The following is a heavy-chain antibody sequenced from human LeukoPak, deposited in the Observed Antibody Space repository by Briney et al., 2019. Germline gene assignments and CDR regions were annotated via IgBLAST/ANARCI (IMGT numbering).Heavy chain of an antibody. Sequence: GGSLRLSCAASGFTFSSYWMSWVRQAPGKGLEWVANIKQDGSEKYYVGSVKGRFTISRDNAKNSLYLQMNSLRVEDTAVYYCARAWGSSGAHFDYWGQGTLVTVSS. V-gene: IGHV3-7*01. CDR1: GFTFSSYW. J-gene: IGHJ4*02. CDR3: ARAWGSSGAHFDY. CDR2: IKQDGSEK. D-gene: IGHD3-22*01.